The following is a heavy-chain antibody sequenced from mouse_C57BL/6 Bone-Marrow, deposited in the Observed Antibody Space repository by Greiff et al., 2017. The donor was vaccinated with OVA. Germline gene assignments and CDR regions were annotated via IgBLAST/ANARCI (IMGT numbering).Heavy chain of an antibody. Sequence: QVQLKQSGPELVKPGASVKISCKASGYAFSSSWMNWVKQRPGKGLEWIGRIYPGDGDTNYNGKFKGKATLTADKSSSTAYMQLSSLTSEDSAVYFCARSYYYGLDYWGQGTTLTVSS. J-gene: IGHJ2*01. CDR2: IYPGDGDT. CDR3: ARSYYYGLDY. CDR1: GYAFSSSW. D-gene: IGHD1-1*01. V-gene: IGHV1-82*01.